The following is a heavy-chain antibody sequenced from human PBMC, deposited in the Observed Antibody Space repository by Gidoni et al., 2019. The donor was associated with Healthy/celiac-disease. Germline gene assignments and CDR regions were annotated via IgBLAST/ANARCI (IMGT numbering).Heavy chain of an antibody. D-gene: IGHD2-15*01. CDR2: IYYSGST. Sequence: QLQLQESGPGLVKPSETLSLTCTVSGGSISSSSYYWGWIRQPPGKGLEWIGSIYYSGSTYYNPSLKSRVTISVDTSKNQFSLKLSSVTAADTAVYYCARCNGGSCKLGFDYWGQGTLVTVSS. V-gene: IGHV4-39*01. J-gene: IGHJ4*02. CDR1: GGSISSSSYY. CDR3: ARCNGGSCKLGFDY.